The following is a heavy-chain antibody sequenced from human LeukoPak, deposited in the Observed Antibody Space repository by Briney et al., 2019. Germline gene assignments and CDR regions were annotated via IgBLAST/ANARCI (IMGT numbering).Heavy chain of an antibody. J-gene: IGHJ4*02. V-gene: IGHV4-59*08. Sequence: SETLSLTCAVSGGSISSHYWSWIRQPPGKGLEWIGFIYYNGTTKYNPSLKSRVTISADTSKNQFSLKLSSVTAADTAVYYCARQADDSSSSLVYFDYWGQGTLVTVSS. CDR1: GGSISSHY. CDR3: ARQADDSSSSLVYFDY. CDR2: IYYNGTT. D-gene: IGHD6-6*01.